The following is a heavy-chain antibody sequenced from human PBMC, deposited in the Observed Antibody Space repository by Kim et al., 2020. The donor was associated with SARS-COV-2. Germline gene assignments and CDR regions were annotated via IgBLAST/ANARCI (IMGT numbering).Heavy chain of an antibody. CDR3: ASPLSPNRLGDGMDV. V-gene: IGHV4-34*01. D-gene: IGHD3-10*01. CDR1: GGSFSGYY. J-gene: IGHJ6*02. CDR2: INHSGST. Sequence: SETLSLTCAVYGGSFSGYYWSWIRQPPGKGLEWIGEINHSGSTNYNPSLKSRVTISVDTSKNQFSLKLSSVTAADTAVYYCASPLSPNRLGDGMDVWGQGATGTVSS.